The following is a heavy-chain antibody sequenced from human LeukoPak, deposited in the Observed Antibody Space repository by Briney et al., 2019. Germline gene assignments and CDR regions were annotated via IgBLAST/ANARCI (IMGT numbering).Heavy chain of an antibody. D-gene: IGHD6-19*01. CDR3: AKDPQWLPNNWFDP. Sequence: PGGSLRLSCAASGFTFTNFVMSWVRQAPGKGLEWISTVSASGAQTYFANSVKGRFTISRDNSKNTLYLQMNSLRAEDTAVYYCAKDPQWLPNNWFDPWGQGTLVTVSS. CDR1: GFTFTNFV. J-gene: IGHJ5*02. CDR2: VSASGAQT. V-gene: IGHV3-23*01.